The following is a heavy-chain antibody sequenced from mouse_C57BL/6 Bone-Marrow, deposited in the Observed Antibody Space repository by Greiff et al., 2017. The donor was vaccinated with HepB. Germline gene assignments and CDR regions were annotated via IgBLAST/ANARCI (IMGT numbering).Heavy chain of an antibody. Sequence: VQLQQPGAELVKPGASVKMSCKASGYTFTSYWITWVKQRPGQGLEWIGDIYPGSGSTNYNEKFKSKATLTVDTSSSTAYMQLSSLTSEDSAVYYCARRLRPSGCYFDYWGQGTTLTVSS. CDR1: GYTFTSYW. D-gene: IGHD1-2*01. V-gene: IGHV1-55*01. CDR3: ARRLRPSGCYFDY. J-gene: IGHJ2*01. CDR2: IYPGSGST.